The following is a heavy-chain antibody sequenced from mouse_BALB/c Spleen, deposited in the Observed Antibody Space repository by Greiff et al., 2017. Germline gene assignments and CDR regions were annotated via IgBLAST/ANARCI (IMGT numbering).Heavy chain of an antibody. CDR2: ISSGSSTI. D-gene: IGHD1-1*01. Sequence: EVQRVESGGGLVQPGGSRKLSCAASGFTFSSFGMHWVRQAPEKGLEWVAYISSGSSTIYYADTVKGRFTISRDNPKNTLFLQMTSLRSEDTAMYYCARSAVVATDYWGQGTTLTVSS. J-gene: IGHJ2*01. CDR1: GFTFSSFG. V-gene: IGHV5-17*02. CDR3: ARSAVVATDY.